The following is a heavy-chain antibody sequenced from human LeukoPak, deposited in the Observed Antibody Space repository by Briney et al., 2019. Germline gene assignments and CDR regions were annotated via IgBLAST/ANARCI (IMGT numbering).Heavy chain of an antibody. CDR2: IYSGGST. CDR1: GFTVSSNY. CDR3: ATAGDYYFDY. D-gene: IGHD2-21*02. J-gene: IGHJ4*02. Sequence: GGSLRLSCAASGFTVSSNYMSWVRQAPGKGLEWVSVIYSGGSTYYADSVKGRFTISRDNAKNSLYLQMNSLRAEDTAVYYCATAGDYYFDYWGQGTLVTVSS. V-gene: IGHV3-53*01.